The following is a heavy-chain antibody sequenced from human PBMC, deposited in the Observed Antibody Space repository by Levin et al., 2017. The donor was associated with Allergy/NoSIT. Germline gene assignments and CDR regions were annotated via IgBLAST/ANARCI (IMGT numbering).Heavy chain of an antibody. D-gene: IGHD2-15*01. Sequence: ETLSLTCAASGFTFSNYGMTWVRQAPGKGLEWVSSISGIGAGTFYADSVKGRFTISRDNSKNTLFLQMNRLRDDDTAVYYCARIVDGGGSQTWGLGTLVTVSS. CDR3: ARIVDGGGSQT. J-gene: IGHJ5*02. CDR2: ISGIGAGT. CDR1: GFTFSNYG. V-gene: IGHV3-23*01.